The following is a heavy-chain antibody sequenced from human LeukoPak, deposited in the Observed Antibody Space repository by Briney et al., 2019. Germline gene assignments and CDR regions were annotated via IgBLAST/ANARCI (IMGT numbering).Heavy chain of an antibody. D-gene: IGHD2-21*02. Sequence: SVKVSCKASGGXFSSYAISWVRQAPGQGLEWMGRIIPILGIPNYAQKFQGRVTITADKSTTTAYMELSSLRSEDTAVYYCATEAIVVVTARDYWYFDLWGRGTLVTVSS. CDR1: GGXFSSYA. J-gene: IGHJ2*01. V-gene: IGHV1-69*04. CDR2: IIPILGIP. CDR3: ATEAIVVVTARDYWYFDL.